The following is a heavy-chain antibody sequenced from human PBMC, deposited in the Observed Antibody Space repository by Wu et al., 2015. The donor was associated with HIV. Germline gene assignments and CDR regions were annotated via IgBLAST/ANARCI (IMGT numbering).Heavy chain of an antibody. J-gene: IGHJ1*01. D-gene: IGHD2-15*01. CDR2: MNPNSGAT. CDR3: ARGSCSGIYCSTAEYFQF. V-gene: IGHV1-8*03. CDR1: GYSFINYD. Sequence: QVQLVQSGAEVRKPGASVKVSCKASGYSFINYDINWVRQAPGQGLEWMGWMNPNSGATGYAQKFRGRVTFTRNTSTPTVYMDLNSLRSDDTAVYYCARGSCSGIYCSTAEYFQFWARAPWSPSPQ.